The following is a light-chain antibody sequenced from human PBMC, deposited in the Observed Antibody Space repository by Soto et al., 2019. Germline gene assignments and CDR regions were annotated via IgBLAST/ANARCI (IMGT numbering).Light chain of an antibody. CDR1: KLGEKY. CDR3: QAWDYSTAYYV. V-gene: IGLV3-1*01. CDR2: QDT. Sequence: SYELTQPPSVSVSPGQTASITCSGDKLGEKYACWYQQKPGQSPVLVFYQDTKRPSGIPERFSGSNSGNTATLTISGTQAMDEADYYCQAWDYSTAYYVFGPGTKVTVL. J-gene: IGLJ1*01.